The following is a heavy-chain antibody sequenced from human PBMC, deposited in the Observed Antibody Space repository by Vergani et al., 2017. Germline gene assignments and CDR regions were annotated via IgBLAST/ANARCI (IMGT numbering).Heavy chain of an antibody. Sequence: QVQLVRSGAEVKKPGASVKVPCKASGYTFTSYGISWVRQAPGQGIEWMGWISAYNGNTNYAQKLQGRVTMTTDTSTSTAYMELRSLRSDDTAVYYCARAPRAPSSGWYGEGYWGQGTLVTVSS. D-gene: IGHD6-19*01. CDR1: GYTFTSYG. CDR2: ISAYNGNT. V-gene: IGHV1-18*04. J-gene: IGHJ4*02. CDR3: ARAPRAPSSGWYGEGY.